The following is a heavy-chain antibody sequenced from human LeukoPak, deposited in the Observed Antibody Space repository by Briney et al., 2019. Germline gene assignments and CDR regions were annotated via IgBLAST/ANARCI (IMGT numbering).Heavy chain of an antibody. J-gene: IGHJ4*02. CDR1: GSTFSNYD. Sequence: GGPLRLSCAASGSTFSNYDMNWVRQAPGKGLEWVSYISSDASAIYYADSVKGRFTTSRDNAKNSLYLQMNSLRAEDTAVYYCARDLTGDSSHDYWGQGTLVTVSS. D-gene: IGHD3-22*01. CDR3: ARDLTGDSSHDY. CDR2: ISSDASAI. V-gene: IGHV3-48*03.